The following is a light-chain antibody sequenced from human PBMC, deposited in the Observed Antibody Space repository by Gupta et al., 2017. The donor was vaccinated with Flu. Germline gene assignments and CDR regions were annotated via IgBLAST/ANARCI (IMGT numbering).Light chain of an antibody. Sequence: PSSLSASVGDRVTITCRASHGISTFSAWFQQTPGKAPKSLIYGASSLHTGVPSKFTGSGSGTDFTLTINILHPEDFATYYCQQDSNFPYTFGQGTKLEIK. CDR2: GAS. J-gene: IGKJ2*01. CDR1: HGISTF. CDR3: QQDSNFPYT. V-gene: IGKV1-16*02.